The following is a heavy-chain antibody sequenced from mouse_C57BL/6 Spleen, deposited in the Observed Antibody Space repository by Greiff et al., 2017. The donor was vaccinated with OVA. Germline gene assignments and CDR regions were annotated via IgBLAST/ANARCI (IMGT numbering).Heavy chain of an antibody. CDR1: GYAFSSYW. CDR2: IYPGDGDT. J-gene: IGHJ2*01. CDR3: ARGEEPVPFDY. V-gene: IGHV1-80*01. Sequence: QVTLKESGAELVKPGASVKISCKASGYAFSSYWMNWVKQRPGKGLEWIGQIYPGDGDTNYNGKFKGKATLTADKSSSTAYMQLSSLTSEDSAVYFCARGEEPVPFDYWGQGTTLTVSS.